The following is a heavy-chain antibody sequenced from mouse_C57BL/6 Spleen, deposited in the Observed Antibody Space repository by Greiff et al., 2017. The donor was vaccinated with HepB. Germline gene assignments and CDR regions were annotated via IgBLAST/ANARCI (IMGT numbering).Heavy chain of an antibody. J-gene: IGHJ3*01. CDR2: ISSGSSTI. D-gene: IGHD2-1*01. CDR1: GFTFSDYG. V-gene: IGHV5-17*01. Sequence: EVKLMESGGGLVKPGGSLKLSCAASGFTFSDYGMHWVRQAPEKGLEWVAYISSGSSTIYYADTVKGRFTISRDNAKNTLFLQMTSLRSEDTAMYYCARDGNYGLWFAYWGQGTLVTVSA. CDR3: ARDGNYGLWFAY.